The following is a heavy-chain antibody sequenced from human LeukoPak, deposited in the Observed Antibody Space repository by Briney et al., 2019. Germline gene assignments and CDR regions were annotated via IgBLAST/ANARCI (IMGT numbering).Heavy chain of an antibody. Sequence: GGPLRLSCAASGFTFSSYAMSWVRQAPGKGLEWVSAITGSGDDTYHADSVKGRFTISRDNSKNTLYLQMNSLTAEDTAVYYCAKGSRGSRPYFFDFWGQEILVTVSS. J-gene: IGHJ4*02. CDR3: AKGSRGSRPYFFDF. V-gene: IGHV3-23*01. CDR1: GFTFSSYA. CDR2: ITGSGDDT. D-gene: IGHD3-10*01.